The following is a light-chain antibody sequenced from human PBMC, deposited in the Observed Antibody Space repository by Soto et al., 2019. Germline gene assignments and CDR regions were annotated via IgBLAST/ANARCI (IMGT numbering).Light chain of an antibody. CDR1: QSVSSN. Sequence: EIVMTQSPATLSVSPGERAALSCRASQSVSSNLAWYQQRPGQAPRLLIYGASTRATGVPARFSGSGSGTDFTLSISRLEPGDFGVYFCHQYGKSPRTFGQGTKVDI. CDR2: GAS. J-gene: IGKJ1*01. CDR3: HQYGKSPRT. V-gene: IGKV3-15*01.